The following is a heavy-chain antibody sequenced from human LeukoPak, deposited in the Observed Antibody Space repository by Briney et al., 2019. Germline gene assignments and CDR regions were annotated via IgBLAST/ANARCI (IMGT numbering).Heavy chain of an antibody. D-gene: IGHD1-1*01. Sequence: KPSETLSLTCAVFGGPFSGYDWSWVRQTPGKGLEWNGEINDSGRTNYNPSLKSRVTIRLGTSDNQFSLQLTSVTAADTAVYYCARGLYWTSAGMGICFMDVWGTGTTVAASS. CDR2: INDSGRT. CDR3: ARGLYWTSAGMGICFMDV. J-gene: IGHJ6*01. V-gene: IGHV4-34*01. CDR1: GGPFSGYD.